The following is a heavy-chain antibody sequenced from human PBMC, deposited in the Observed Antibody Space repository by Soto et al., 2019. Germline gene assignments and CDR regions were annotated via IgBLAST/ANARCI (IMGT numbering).Heavy chain of an antibody. V-gene: IGHV3-33*01. CDR3: AREGGYDYVWGSFDY. J-gene: IGHJ4*02. CDR1: GFTFSSYG. D-gene: IGHD3-16*01. Sequence: QVQLVESGGGVVQPGRSLRLSCAASGFTFSSYGMHWVRQAPGKGLEGVAVIWYDGSNKYYADSVKGRFTISRDNSKNTLYLQMNSLRAEDTAVYYCAREGGYDYVWGSFDYWGQGTLVTVSS. CDR2: IWYDGSNK.